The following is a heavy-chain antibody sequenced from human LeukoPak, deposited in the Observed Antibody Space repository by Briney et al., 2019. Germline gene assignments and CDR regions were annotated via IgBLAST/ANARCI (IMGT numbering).Heavy chain of an antibody. CDR2: IYHSGTT. CDR1: GGSISSYY. CDR3: ARGDNCSGGSCYSRYYYYYGMDV. D-gene: IGHD2-15*01. Sequence: PSETLSLTCTVSGGSISSYYWSWIRQPPGKGLEWIGYIYHSGTTNYSPSLKSRVTISVDTSKNQFSLKLSSVTAADTAVYYCARGDNCSGGSCYSRYYYYYGMDVWGQGTTVTVSS. J-gene: IGHJ6*02. V-gene: IGHV4-59*12.